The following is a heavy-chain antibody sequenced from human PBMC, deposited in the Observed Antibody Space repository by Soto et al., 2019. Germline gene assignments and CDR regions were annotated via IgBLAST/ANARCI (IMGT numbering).Heavy chain of an antibody. D-gene: IGHD3-9*01. V-gene: IGHV4-4*07. CDR1: GVSITPYF. Sequence: KASETLSLTCTVSGVSITPYFWSWIRQPAGEAPEWLGHIYASGRTTYNPSLKSRVTMFVSQTQVSLRLTSVTAADTAVYYCARHFDVDPSLDHYYFDLWGRGALVTVSS. CDR2: IYASGRT. J-gene: IGHJ2*01. CDR3: ARHFDVDPSLDHYYFDL.